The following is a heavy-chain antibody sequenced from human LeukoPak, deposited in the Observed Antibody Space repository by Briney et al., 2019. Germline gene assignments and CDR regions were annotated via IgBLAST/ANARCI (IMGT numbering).Heavy chain of an antibody. J-gene: IGHJ3*02. CDR2: ISGSGGST. D-gene: IGHD4-17*01. CDR3: AKEPTAHDAFDI. CDR1: GFTFSSYA. Sequence: GGSLRLSCAASGFTFSSYAMSWVRQAPGKGLEWVSAISGSGGSTYYADSVKGRFTISRDNSKNTLYLQMNSMRAENTAVYYCAKEPTAHDAFDIGSQGTMLTLPS. V-gene: IGHV3-23*01.